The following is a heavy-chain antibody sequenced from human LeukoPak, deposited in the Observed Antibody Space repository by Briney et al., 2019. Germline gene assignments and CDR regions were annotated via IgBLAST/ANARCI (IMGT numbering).Heavy chain of an antibody. CDR3: TKDVYSSGSVVDY. CDR1: GFIFSSYA. Sequence: GGSLRLSCEASGFIFSSYAMSWVRQAPGKGLEWVSVISGSGGSTYYADSVKGRFTISRDNSKNTLYLHMNSLRADDTALYYCTKDVYSSGSVVDYWGQGTLVTVSS. V-gene: IGHV3-23*01. J-gene: IGHJ4*02. CDR2: ISGSGGST. D-gene: IGHD6-19*01.